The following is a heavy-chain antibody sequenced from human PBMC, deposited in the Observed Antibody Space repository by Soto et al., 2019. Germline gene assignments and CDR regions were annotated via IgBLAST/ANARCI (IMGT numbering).Heavy chain of an antibody. J-gene: IGHJ3*02. CDR2: IWFDGSDK. V-gene: IGHV3-33*01. CDR3: ARLYCSSSSCYSVGAFDI. Sequence: VGSLRLSCAASGFTFSTHGMHWVRQAPGKGLEWVALIWFDGSDKYYADSVKGRFTISRDNSKNTVHLQMNSLRAEDTAVYYCARLYCSSSSCYSVGAFDIRGQGTTVTVSS. CDR1: GFTFSTHG. D-gene: IGHD2-2*01.